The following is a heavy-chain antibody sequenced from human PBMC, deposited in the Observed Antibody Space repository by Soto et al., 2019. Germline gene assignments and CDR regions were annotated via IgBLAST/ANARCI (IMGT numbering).Heavy chain of an antibody. CDR3: AKEPVGPDWYFDL. CDR1: GFTFSSYD. CDR2: ISYDGSNK. J-gene: IGHJ2*01. Sequence: GGSLRLSCAASGFTFSSYDMHWVRQAPGKGLEWVAVISYDGSNKYYADSVKGRFTVSRDNSKNTLYLQMNSLRAEDTAVYNCAKEPVGPDWYFDLWGRGTLVTVSS. V-gene: IGHV3-30*18.